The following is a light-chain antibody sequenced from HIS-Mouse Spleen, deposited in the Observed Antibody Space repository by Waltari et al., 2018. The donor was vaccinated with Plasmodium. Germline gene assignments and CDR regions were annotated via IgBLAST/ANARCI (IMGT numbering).Light chain of an antibody. V-gene: IGKV1-5*03. J-gene: IGKJ1*01. CDR1: QSISSW. Sequence: DIQMTPSPSTLSAPVGDRVTLTCRTSQSISSWLAWYQQKPGKAPKLLIYKASSLESGVPSRFSGSGSGTEFTLTISSLQPDDFATYYCQQYNSYSWTFGQGTKVEIK. CDR3: QQYNSYSWT. CDR2: KAS.